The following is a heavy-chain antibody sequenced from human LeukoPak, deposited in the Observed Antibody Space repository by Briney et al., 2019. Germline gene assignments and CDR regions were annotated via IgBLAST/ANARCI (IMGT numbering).Heavy chain of an antibody. CDR3: ARGSKYYDFWSGYLTPDYYGMDV. CDR1: GYTVTSYD. J-gene: IGHJ6*02. Sequence: ASVKVSCKASGYTVTSYDINWVRQATGQGLEWMGWMNPNSGNTGYAQKFQGRVTMTRNTSISTAYMELSSLRSEDTAVYYCARGSKYYDFWSGYLTPDYYGMDVWGQGTTVTVSS. CDR2: MNPNSGNT. D-gene: IGHD3-3*01. V-gene: IGHV1-8*01.